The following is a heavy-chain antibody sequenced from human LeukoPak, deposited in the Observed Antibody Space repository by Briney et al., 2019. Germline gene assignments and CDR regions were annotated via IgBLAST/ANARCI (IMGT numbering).Heavy chain of an antibody. Sequence: GASVKVSCKASGGTFSSYAISWVRQAPGQGLEWMGGIIPIFGTANYAQKFQGRVTITADESASTAYMELSSLRSEDTAVYYCARGFSSRSGWFDPWGQGTLVTVSS. V-gene: IGHV1-69*13. D-gene: IGHD6-13*01. CDR2: IIPIFGTA. CDR3: ARGFSSRSGWFDP. J-gene: IGHJ5*02. CDR1: GGTFSSYA.